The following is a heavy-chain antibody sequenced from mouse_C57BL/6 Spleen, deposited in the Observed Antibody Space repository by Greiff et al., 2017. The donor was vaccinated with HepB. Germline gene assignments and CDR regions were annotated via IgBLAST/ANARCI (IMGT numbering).Heavy chain of an antibody. Sequence: EVKLMESGGGLVKPGGSLKLSCAASGFTFSSYAMSWVRQTPEKRLEWVATISDGGSYTYYPDNVKGRFTISRDTAKNNLYLQMSHLKSEDTAMYYCARDDDPWYFDVWGTGTTVTVAS. D-gene: IGHD2-12*01. CDR3: ARDDDPWYFDV. CDR2: ISDGGSYT. V-gene: IGHV5-4*01. J-gene: IGHJ1*03. CDR1: GFTFSSYA.